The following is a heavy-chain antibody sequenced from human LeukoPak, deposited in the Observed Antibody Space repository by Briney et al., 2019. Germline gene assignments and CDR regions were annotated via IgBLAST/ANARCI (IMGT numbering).Heavy chain of an antibody. Sequence: SETLSLTCTVSGGSISSGSHYWSWIRQAAGKGLEWIGRIHTSGNTNYNPSVKSRVTISVDTSKNQFSLKLNSVTAADTAVYYCARDRWSPFDYWGQGTLVTVSS. D-gene: IGHD1-1*01. V-gene: IGHV4-61*02. CDR1: GGSISSGSHY. CDR2: IHTSGNT. J-gene: IGHJ4*02. CDR3: ARDRWSPFDY.